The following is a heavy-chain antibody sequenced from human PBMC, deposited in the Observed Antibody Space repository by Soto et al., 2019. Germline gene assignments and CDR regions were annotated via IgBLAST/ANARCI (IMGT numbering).Heavy chain of an antibody. D-gene: IGHD3-10*01. CDR2: INHSGST. V-gene: IGHV4-34*01. CDR3: ARVRYQGSGGGMDV. J-gene: IGHJ6*02. CDR1: GGSFSGYY. Sequence: SETLSLTCAVYGGSFSGYYWSWIRQPPGKGLEWIGEINHSGSTNYNPSLKSRVTISVDTSKNQFSLKLSSVTAADTAVYYCARVRYQGSGGGMDVWGQGTTVTVSS.